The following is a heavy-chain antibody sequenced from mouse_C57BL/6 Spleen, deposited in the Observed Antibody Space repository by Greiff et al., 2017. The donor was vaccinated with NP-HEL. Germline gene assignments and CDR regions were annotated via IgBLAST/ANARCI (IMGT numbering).Heavy chain of an antibody. CDR1: GYTFTSYW. CDR2: IYPSDSET. V-gene: IGHV1-61*01. CDR3: ATHYYYGSSPRAMDY. J-gene: IGHJ4*01. D-gene: IGHD1-1*01. Sequence: QVQLQQSGAELVRPGSSVKLSCKASGYTFTSYWMDWVKQRPGQGLEWIGNIYPSDSETHYNQKFKDKATLTVDKSSSTAYMQLSSLTSEDSAVYYCATHYYYGSSPRAMDYWGQGTSVTVSS.